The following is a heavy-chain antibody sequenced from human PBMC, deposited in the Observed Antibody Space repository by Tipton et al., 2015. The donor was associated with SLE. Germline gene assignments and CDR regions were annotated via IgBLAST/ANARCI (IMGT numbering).Heavy chain of an antibody. CDR2: IYYSGST. CDR3: ARHARGYGGNPRSWFDP. V-gene: IGHV4-59*08. J-gene: IGHJ5*02. D-gene: IGHD4/OR15-4a*01. CDR1: GGSISSYY. Sequence: TLSLTCTVPGGSISSYYWSWIRQPPGKGLEWIGYIYYSGSTYYNPSLKSRVTISVDTSKNQFSLKLSSVTAADTAVYYCARHARGYGGNPRSWFDPWGQGTLVTVSS.